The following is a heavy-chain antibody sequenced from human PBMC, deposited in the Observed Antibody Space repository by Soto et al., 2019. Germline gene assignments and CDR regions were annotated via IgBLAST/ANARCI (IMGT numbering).Heavy chain of an antibody. CDR2: IYYSGST. Sequence: SETLSLTCTVSGGSISSYYWSWIRQPPGKGLEWIGYIYYSGSTNYNPSLKGRVTISVDTSKNQFSLKLSSVTAADTAVYYCARLLYSGYDHPAYYMDVWGKGTTVTVSS. J-gene: IGHJ6*03. D-gene: IGHD5-12*01. CDR3: ARLLYSGYDHPAYYMDV. V-gene: IGHV4-59*08. CDR1: GGSISSYY.